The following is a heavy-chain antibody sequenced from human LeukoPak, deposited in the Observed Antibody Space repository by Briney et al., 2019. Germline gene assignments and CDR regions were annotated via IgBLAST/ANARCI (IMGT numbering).Heavy chain of an antibody. CDR3: ARVLDIVVVTAPLSF. CDR2: IWYDGSNK. V-gene: IGHV3-33*01. D-gene: IGHD2-21*02. Sequence: GGSLRLSCAASGFDFSRYGMHWVRQAPGRGLEWVAIIWYDGSNKYYADSVKGRFTVSRDDFKNTMYLQMNNLRDEDTAVYCCARVLDIVVVTAPLSFWGQGTLVTVSS. CDR1: GFDFSRYG. J-gene: IGHJ4*02.